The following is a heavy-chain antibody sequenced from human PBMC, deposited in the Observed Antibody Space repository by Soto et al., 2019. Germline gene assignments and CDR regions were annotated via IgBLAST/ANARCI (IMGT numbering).Heavy chain of an antibody. J-gene: IGHJ4*02. CDR3: ARARYCSGGSCHLFDY. CDR2: IYHTGST. V-gene: IGHV4-38-2*01. Sequence: SETLSLTCAVSSYSISNDYYWGWIRQPPGKGLEWIGSIYHTGSTYYNPSLKSRVTISVDTSKNQFSLKLSSVTAADTAVYYCARARYCSGGSCHLFDYWGQGTLVTVSS. D-gene: IGHD2-15*01. CDR1: SYSISNDYY.